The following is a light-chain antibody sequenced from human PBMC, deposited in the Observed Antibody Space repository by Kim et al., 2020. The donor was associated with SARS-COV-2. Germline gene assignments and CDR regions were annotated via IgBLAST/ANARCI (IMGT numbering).Light chain of an antibody. CDR1: QSVGSSY. J-gene: IGKJ1*01. CDR3: QQYGSSPRT. V-gene: IGKV3-20*01. Sequence: SPGERATLSCRASQSVGSSYLACYQQKFGQAPRLLIYGASSRATGIPDRFSGSGSGTDFTLTISRLEPEDFAVYYCQQYGSSPRTFGQGTKVDIK. CDR2: GAS.